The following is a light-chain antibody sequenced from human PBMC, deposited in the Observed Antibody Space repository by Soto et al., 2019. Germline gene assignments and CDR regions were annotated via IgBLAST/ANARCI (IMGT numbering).Light chain of an antibody. V-gene: IGKV3-20*01. CDR3: QQYGSSPLT. Sequence: EIVLTQSPGTLSLSPGERATLSCRASQSVSSSFLAWYQQKPGQAPRLLIYGASSRATGIPDRFSGSASGTDFTLTISRLEPEDFAVYYCQQYGSSPLTFGQGTELEIK. CDR2: GAS. J-gene: IGKJ2*01. CDR1: QSVSSSF.